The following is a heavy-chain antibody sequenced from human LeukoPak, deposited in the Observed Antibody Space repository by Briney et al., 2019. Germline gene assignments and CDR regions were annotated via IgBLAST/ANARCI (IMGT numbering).Heavy chain of an antibody. CDR3: ARGYCSSTSCYKFAFDI. CDR1: GYSFTSYW. CDR2: IYPGDSDT. J-gene: IGHJ3*02. D-gene: IGHD2-2*02. Sequence: GESLKISCKGSGYSFTSYWIGWVHQMPGKGLEWMGIIYPGDSDTRYSPSFQGQVTISADKSISTAYLQWSSLKASDTAMYYCARGYCSSTSCYKFAFDIWGQGTMVTVSS. V-gene: IGHV5-51*07.